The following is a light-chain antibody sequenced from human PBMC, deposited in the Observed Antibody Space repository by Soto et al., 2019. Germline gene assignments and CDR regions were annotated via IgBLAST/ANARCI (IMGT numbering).Light chain of an antibody. CDR2: STD. CDR3: AAWDDSLSGPV. CDR1: SSNIGNNY. J-gene: IGLJ2*01. V-gene: IGLV1-47*01. Sequence: QSVLTQSPSVSAAPGQKVTISCSGSSSNIGNNYVSWYQQLPGTAPKVLIYSTDKRPSGVPDRFSGSKSGTSASLAISGLRSEDEADYYCAAWDDSLSGPVFGGGTKLTVL.